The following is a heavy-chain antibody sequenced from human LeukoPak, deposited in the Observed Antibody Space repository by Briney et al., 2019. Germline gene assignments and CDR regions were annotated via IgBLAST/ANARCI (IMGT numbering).Heavy chain of an antibody. V-gene: IGHV1-2*02. CDR3: ARDTSEGDYAWWFDP. CDR1: GYTFTGYF. Sequence: ASVKVSCKASGYTFTGYFIHWVRQAPGQGLEWMGWINPHSGGTNYAQKFQGRVTMTRDTSISTAYMELSSLRSDDTAVYFCARDTSEGDYAWWFDPWGQGTLVTVAS. CDR2: INPHSGGT. J-gene: IGHJ5*02. D-gene: IGHD3-16*01.